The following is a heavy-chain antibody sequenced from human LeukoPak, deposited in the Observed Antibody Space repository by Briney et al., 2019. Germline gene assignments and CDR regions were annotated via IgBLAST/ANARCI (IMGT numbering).Heavy chain of an antibody. D-gene: IGHD3-22*01. J-gene: IGHJ5*02. Sequence: GGTLRLSCAASGFTFSSHGMNWVRQAPGKGLECVSGIRGDGVTTYYADSVKGRFTISRDNSKNTLNLQMNSLRAEDTAVYYCARDLGQYYDTSDNWFDPWGQGTLVTVSS. CDR2: IRGDGVTT. CDR1: GFTFSSHG. CDR3: ARDLGQYYDTSDNWFDP. V-gene: IGHV3-23*01.